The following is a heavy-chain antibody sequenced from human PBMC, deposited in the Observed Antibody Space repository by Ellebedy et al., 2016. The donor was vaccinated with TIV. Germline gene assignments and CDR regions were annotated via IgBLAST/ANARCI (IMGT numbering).Heavy chain of an antibody. J-gene: IGHJ4*02. D-gene: IGHD1-26*01. V-gene: IGHV3-48*02. CDR3: ARDPAVVGATSWDYFDH. CDR1: GFTFRSYS. CDR2: INTRSSVI. Sequence: GESLKISCAASGFTFRSYSMNWVRQAPGKGLEWVSYINTRSSVIYYADSVKGRFTISRDNAKNSLYLQMNSLRDDDTAVYYCARDPAVVGATSWDYFDHWGQGTLVTVSS.